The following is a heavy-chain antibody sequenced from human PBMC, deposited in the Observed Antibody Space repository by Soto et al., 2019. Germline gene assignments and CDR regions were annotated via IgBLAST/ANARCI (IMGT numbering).Heavy chain of an antibody. V-gene: IGHV4-34*01. CDR2: INHSGST. J-gene: IGHJ5*02. CDR1: GGSFSGYY. Sequence: SETLSLTCAVYGGSFSGYYWSWIRQPPGKGLEWIGEINHSGSTNYNPSLKSRVTISVDTSKNQFSLKLSSVTVADTAVYYCARGGDYGSVKKYWFDPWGQGTLVTVSS. D-gene: IGHD3-10*01. CDR3: ARGGDYGSVKKYWFDP.